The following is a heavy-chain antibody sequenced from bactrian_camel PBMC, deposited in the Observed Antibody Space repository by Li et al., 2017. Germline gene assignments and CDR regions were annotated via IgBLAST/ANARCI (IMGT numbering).Heavy chain of an antibody. V-gene: IGHV3S53*01. CDR1: SWYYSRNC. CDR3: AAGVPWIQPACEWKY. Sequence: VQLVESGGGSVQAGGSLRLSCAVSSWYYSRNCMGWFRQAPGKEREGVAAIATSGRTSYADSVQGRFTISKDNAKNILYLQMDDLKPEDAGTYYCAAGVPWIQPACEWKYWAQGTQVTVS. J-gene: IGHJ4*01. CDR2: IATSGRT. D-gene: IGHD2*01.